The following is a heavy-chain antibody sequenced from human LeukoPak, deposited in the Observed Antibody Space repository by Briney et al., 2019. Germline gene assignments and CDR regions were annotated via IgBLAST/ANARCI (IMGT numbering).Heavy chain of an antibody. Sequence: SETLSLTCAVSGYSISSGYYWGWIRQPPGKGLEWIGSIYHSGSTCYNPSLKSRVTISVDTSKNQFSLKLSSVTAADTAVYYCARQNSNPHSGFDPWGQGTLVTVSS. CDR2: IYHSGST. V-gene: IGHV4-38-2*01. CDR1: GYSISSGYY. CDR3: ARQNSNPHSGFDP. J-gene: IGHJ5*02. D-gene: IGHD4-11*01.